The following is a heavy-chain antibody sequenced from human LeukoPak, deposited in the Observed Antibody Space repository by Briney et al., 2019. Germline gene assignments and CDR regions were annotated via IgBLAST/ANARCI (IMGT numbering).Heavy chain of an antibody. V-gene: IGHV3-23*01. CDR2: ISGSGGST. J-gene: IGHJ4*02. CDR3: AKAMGATLFDY. D-gene: IGHD1-26*01. CDR1: GFTFSSYA. Sequence: EGSLRLSCAASGFTFSSYAMSWVRQAPGKGLEWVSGISGSGGSTYYADSVKGRFTISRDNSKNTLYLQMNSLRAGDTAVYYCAKAMGATLFDYWGQGTLVTVSS.